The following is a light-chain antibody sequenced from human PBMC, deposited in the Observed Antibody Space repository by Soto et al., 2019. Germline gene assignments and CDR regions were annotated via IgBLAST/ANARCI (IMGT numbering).Light chain of an antibody. CDR1: QSISSS. V-gene: IGKV3-11*01. Sequence: EIVLTQSPATLSLSPGERDTLSCRASQSISSSLAWYQQKPDQAPRRLIYDASNRATGIPARFSRSGTGKDLTLTICSLEPEDFAACKWQQLTMRPFALGPGTTGNIK. CDR2: DAS. CDR3: QQLTMRPFA. J-gene: IGKJ3*01.